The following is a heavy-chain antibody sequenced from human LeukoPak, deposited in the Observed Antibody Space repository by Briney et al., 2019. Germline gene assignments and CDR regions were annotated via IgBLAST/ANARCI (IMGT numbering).Heavy chain of an antibody. V-gene: IGHV4-34*01. CDR3: ARRMVTMVRGVINPPPRGGYYMDV. D-gene: IGHD3-10*01. J-gene: IGHJ6*03. CDR2: INHSGST. Sequence: PSETLSLTCAVYGGSFSGYYWSWIRQPPGKGLEWIGEINHSGSTNYNPSLKSRVTISVDTSKNQFSLKLSSVTAADTAVYYCARRMVTMVRGVINPPPRGGYYMDVWGKGTTVTVSS. CDR1: GGSFSGYY.